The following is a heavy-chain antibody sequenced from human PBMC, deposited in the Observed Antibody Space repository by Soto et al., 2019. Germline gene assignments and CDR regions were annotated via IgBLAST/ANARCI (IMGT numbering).Heavy chain of an antibody. CDR1: GGSVSSGSYY. CDR2: IYYSGST. D-gene: IGHD3-10*01. CDR3: AREGQHYYGSGSYYNGYNWFDP. V-gene: IGHV4-61*01. Sequence: ASETLSLTCTVSGGSVSSGSYYWSWIRQPPGKGLEWIGYIYYSGSTNYNPSLKSRVTISVDTSKNQFSLKLSSVTAADTAVYYCAREGQHYYGSGSYYNGYNWFDPWGQGTLVTVSS. J-gene: IGHJ5*02.